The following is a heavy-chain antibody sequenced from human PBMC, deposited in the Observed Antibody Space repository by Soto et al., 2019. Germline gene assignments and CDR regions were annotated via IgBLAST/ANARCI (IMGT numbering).Heavy chain of an antibody. CDR3: ARDLPYGGNSPGFDY. Sequence: QVQLVQSGAEVKNSGASVKVSCKASGYTFTSYGFSWVRQAHGQGLEWMGWISASNGNTNYAQKLQGRVTMTTDTSTGTAYMELRSLRSDDTATYYCARDLPYGGNSPGFDYWGQGTLVTVSS. CDR1: GYTFTSYG. V-gene: IGHV1-18*01. J-gene: IGHJ4*02. CDR2: ISASNGNT. D-gene: IGHD4-17*01.